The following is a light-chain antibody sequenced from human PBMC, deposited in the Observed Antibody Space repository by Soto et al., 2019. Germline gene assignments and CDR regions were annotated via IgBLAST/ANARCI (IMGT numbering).Light chain of an antibody. CDR2: EDN. J-gene: IGLJ2*01. V-gene: IGLV6-57*04. CDR1: SGSIASNY. CDR3: QSYDSSNVV. Sequence: NFMLTQPHSVSESPGKTVTISCTRSSGSIASNYVQWYQQRPGSAPTTVIYEDNQRPPGVPDRFSGSIDSSSNSASLTISGLKTEDEADYYCQSYDSSNVVFGGGTKVTVL.